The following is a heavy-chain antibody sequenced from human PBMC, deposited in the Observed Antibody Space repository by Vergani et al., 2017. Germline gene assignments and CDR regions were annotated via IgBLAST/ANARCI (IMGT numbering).Heavy chain of an antibody. CDR3: ARGGVWFGETDY. D-gene: IGHD3-10*01. J-gene: IGHJ4*02. CDR1: GGSISSYY. CDR2: IYYSGRT. V-gene: IGHV4-59*01. Sequence: QLQLQESGSGLVQPSQTLSLTCAVSGGSISSYYWSWIRQPPGKGLEWIGYIYYSGRTNYNPSLKSRVTISVDTSKNQFSLKLSSVTAADTAVYYCARGGVWFGETDYWGQGTLVTVSS.